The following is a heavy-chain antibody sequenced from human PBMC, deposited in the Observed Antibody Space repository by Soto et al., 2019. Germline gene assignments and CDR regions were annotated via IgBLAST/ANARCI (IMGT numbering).Heavy chain of an antibody. CDR2: INHSGSN. Sequence: GTGLEWIGEINHSGSNNYNPSLKSRVPISVDTSKNQFSLKLTSVTAADTAVYYCARDKSTGLFDYWGQGTLVTVSS. CDR3: ARDKSTGLFDY. J-gene: IGHJ4*02. D-gene: IGHD2-8*02. V-gene: IGHV4-34*01.